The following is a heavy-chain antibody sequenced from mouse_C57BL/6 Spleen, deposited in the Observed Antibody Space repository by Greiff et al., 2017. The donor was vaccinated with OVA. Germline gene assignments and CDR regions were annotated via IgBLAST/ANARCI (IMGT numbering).Heavy chain of an antibody. J-gene: IGHJ3*01. CDR3: VRWLRGFAY. Sequence: EAGGGLVQPKGSLKLSCAASGFSFNTYAMNWVRQAPGKGLEWVARIRSKSNNYATYYADSVKDRFTISRDDSESMLYLQMNNLKTEDTAMYYCVRWLRGFAYWGQGTLVTVSA. CDR2: IRSKSNNYAT. V-gene: IGHV10-1*01. D-gene: IGHD2-2*01. CDR1: GFSFNTYA.